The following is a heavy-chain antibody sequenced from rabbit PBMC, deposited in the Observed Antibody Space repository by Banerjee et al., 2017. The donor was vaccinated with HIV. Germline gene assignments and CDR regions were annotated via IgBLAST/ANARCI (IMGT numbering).Heavy chain of an antibody. D-gene: IGHD6-1*01. Sequence: QEQLEESGGDLVKPEGSLTLTCKASGFSFSSDYDMCWVHQAPGKGLEWIGSIYTGDGSTYYANWVNGRITISSDNAQNTVDLQMNSLTAADTATYFCARDYINGYSDYVFNLWGPGTLVTVS. CDR1: GFSFSSDYD. V-gene: IGHV1S43*01. J-gene: IGHJ4*01. CDR2: IYTGDGST. CDR3: ARDYINGYSDYVFNL.